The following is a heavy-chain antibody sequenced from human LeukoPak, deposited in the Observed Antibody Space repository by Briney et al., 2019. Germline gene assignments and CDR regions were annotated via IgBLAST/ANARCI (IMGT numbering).Heavy chain of an antibody. D-gene: IGHD1-26*01. Sequence: SETLSLTCTVSGGSISSSSYYWGWIRQPPGKGLEWIGSIYYSGSTYYNPSLKSRVTISVDTSKNQFSLKLSSVTAADTAVYYCARDGVGANPFNYWGQGTLVTVSS. V-gene: IGHV4-39*02. CDR1: GGSISSSSYY. J-gene: IGHJ4*02. CDR2: IYYSGST. CDR3: ARDGVGANPFNY.